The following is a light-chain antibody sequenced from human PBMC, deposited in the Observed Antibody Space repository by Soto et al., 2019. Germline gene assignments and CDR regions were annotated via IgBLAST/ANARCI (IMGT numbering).Light chain of an antibody. CDR2: GAS. J-gene: IGKJ5*01. V-gene: IGKV3-15*01. Sequence: EIVMTQSPATLSVSPGERATLSCRASQSVSSNLAWYQQKPGQAPRLLVYGASTRATIIPARFSGSRSGTEVTLTISSLQSEDFAFYYCQQYNTWPPTFGQGTRLEIK. CDR3: QQYNTWPPT. CDR1: QSVSSN.